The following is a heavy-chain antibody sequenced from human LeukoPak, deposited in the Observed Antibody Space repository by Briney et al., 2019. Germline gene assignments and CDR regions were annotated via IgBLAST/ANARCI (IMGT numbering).Heavy chain of an antibody. CDR2: ISSSGSV. V-gene: IGHV4-4*09. D-gene: IGHD5-12*01. CDR3: ARIPLGYSGAYYFDY. Sequence: SETLSLTCTVSRGSISGSIRSYYWSWLRQPPGKGLEWIGYISSSGSVNDNPSLRSRVTISVDTSKNQFFLNLSSVSAADTAVYYCARIPLGYSGAYYFDYWGQGTLSPSPQ. CDR1: RGSISGSIRSYY. J-gene: IGHJ4*02.